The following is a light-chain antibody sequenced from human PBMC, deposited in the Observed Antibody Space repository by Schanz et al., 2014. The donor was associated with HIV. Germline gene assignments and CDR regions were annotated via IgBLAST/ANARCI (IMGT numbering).Light chain of an antibody. CDR3: QQSNSFPFT. CDR1: QSISHW. Sequence: DIQMTQSPSTLSASVGDRVTIACRASQSISHWLAWYQVKPGKAPKNLIYKASSLETGVPSRFSGSGSGTDFTLTITRLEPEDFATYFCQQSNSFPFTFGPGTRIDMK. J-gene: IGKJ3*01. CDR2: KAS. V-gene: IGKV1-5*03.